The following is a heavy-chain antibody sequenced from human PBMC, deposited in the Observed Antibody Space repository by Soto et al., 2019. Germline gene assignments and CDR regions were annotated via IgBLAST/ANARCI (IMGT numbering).Heavy chain of an antibody. D-gene: IGHD1-1*01. Sequence: GGSLRLSCAASGFTFSPYAMHWVRQAPGKGLEWVAVISADQKSIYYADSVKGRFTISRDNSKNTLYLQMNSLRAEDTAVYYCAKSVYNWNDGFFDYWGQGTLVTVSS. CDR3: AKSVYNWNDGFFDY. CDR1: GFTFSPYA. CDR2: ISADQKSI. V-gene: IGHV3-30-3*02. J-gene: IGHJ4*02.